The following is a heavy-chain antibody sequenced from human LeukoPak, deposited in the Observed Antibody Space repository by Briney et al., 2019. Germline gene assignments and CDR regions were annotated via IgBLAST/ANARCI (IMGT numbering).Heavy chain of an antibody. V-gene: IGHV3-30*01. D-gene: IGHD3-9*01. CDR2: ISYDGSNK. CDR3: AREDSRTDYDILTGFDP. Sequence: GGSLRLSCAASGFTFSSYAMHWVRQAPGKGLEWVAVISYDGSNKYYADSVKGRFTISRDNSKNTLYLQMNSLRAEDTAVYNCAREDSRTDYDILTGFDPWGQGTLVTVSS. CDR1: GFTFSSYA. J-gene: IGHJ5*02.